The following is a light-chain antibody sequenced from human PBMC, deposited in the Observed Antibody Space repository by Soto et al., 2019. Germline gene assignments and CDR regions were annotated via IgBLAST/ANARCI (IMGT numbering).Light chain of an antibody. V-gene: IGKV3-11*01. J-gene: IGKJ4*01. CDR2: DAS. Sequence: EIVLPQSPSTVSLSPGERVTLSCRASQSVNIYLAWYQQKPGQAPRLLIYDASNRATGVPARFSGSGSGTAFTRTISVLESVDVALYYWQERAYWPFTFGGGTQGE. CDR1: QSVNIY. CDR3: QERAYWPFT.